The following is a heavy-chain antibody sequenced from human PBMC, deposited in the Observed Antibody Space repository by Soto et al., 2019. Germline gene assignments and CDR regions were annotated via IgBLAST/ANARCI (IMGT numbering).Heavy chain of an antibody. Sequence: EVQLVESGGGLVKPGGSLRLSCSASGFPFSSYTMYWVRQAPGKGLEWVSSITTGGSRNIFYADSVKGRFTISRDNANNILYLQMNNLRVEDTAVYYCARDDSIFGAIPRMDIWGQGTTVTVSS. V-gene: IGHV3-21*02. CDR1: GFPFSSYT. CDR3: ARDDSIFGAIPRMDI. J-gene: IGHJ6*02. D-gene: IGHD3-3*01. CDR2: ITTGGSRNI.